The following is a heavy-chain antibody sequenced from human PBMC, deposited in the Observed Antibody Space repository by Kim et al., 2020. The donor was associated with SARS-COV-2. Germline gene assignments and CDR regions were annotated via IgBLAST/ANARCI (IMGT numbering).Heavy chain of an antibody. CDR3: ARGGCSGTSCLDF. CDR1: GFSFSSNY. D-gene: IGHD2-2*01. V-gene: IGHV3-74*01. J-gene: IGHJ4*02. Sequence: GGSLRLSCAASGFSFSSNYMHWVRQAPGKGLVWVSRILGGGSSDGPITTYADSVKGRFTISRDNARNTLYLQMNSLNADDTALYYCARGGCSGTSCLDFWGQGTLVTVSS. CDR2: ILGGGSSDGPIT.